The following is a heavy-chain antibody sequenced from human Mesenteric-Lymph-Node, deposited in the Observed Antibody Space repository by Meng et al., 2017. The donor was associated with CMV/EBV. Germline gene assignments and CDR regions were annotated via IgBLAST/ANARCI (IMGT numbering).Heavy chain of an antibody. J-gene: IGHJ4*02. V-gene: IGHV4-39*01. D-gene: IGHD6-13*01. CDR1: GGSISSSSYY. CDR3: ARRRITGRLSSSWTGFFDY. CDR2: IYSSGNT. Sequence: SETLSLTCSVSGGSISSSSYYWGWIRQPPGKGLEWIGNIYSSGNTYYNPSLKSRVTISVDTSKNQFSLKLSSVTAADTAVYYCARRRITGRLSSSWTGFFDYWGQGTLVTVSS.